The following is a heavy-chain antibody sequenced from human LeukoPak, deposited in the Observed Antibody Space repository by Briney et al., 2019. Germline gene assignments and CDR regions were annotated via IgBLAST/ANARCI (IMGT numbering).Heavy chain of an antibody. V-gene: IGHV1-69*05. D-gene: IGHD6-6*01. Sequence: GASVKVSCKASGGTFSNYVISWVRQAPGQGLEWMGGIISIFGTANYAQKFQGRATITTDESTSIVYMELSSLRSEDTAVYYCARDGGDSSSSGTGFDYWGQGTLVTVSS. J-gene: IGHJ4*02. CDR3: ARDGGDSSSSGTGFDY. CDR2: IISIFGTA. CDR1: GGTFSNYV.